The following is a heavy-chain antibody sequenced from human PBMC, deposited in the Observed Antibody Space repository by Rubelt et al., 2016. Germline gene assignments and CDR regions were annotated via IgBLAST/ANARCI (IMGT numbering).Heavy chain of an antibody. CDR3: ARHPQGQLVRDAFDI. J-gene: IGHJ3*02. CDR1: GGSFSGYY. Sequence: QVQLQQWGAGLLKPSETLSLTCAVYGGSFSGYYWGWIRQPPGKGLEWIGSIYYSGSTYYNPSLKSRVTISGETSKNQFSLKLSSVTAADTAVYYCARHPQGQLVRDAFDIWGQGTMVTVSS. CDR2: IYYSGST. D-gene: IGHD6-6*01. V-gene: IGHV4-34*01.